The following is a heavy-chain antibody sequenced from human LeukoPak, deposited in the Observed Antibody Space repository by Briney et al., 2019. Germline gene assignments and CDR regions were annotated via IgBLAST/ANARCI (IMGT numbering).Heavy chain of an antibody. CDR2: IYYSGST. Sequence: SETLSLTCTVSGGSISSYYWSWIRQPPGKGLEWIGYIYYSGSTNYNPSLKSRVTISVDTSKNQFSLKLSSVTAADTALYYCARDSDRYGLCDYWGQGTLVTVSS. V-gene: IGHV4-59*01. J-gene: IGHJ4*02. CDR3: ARDSDRYGLCDY. D-gene: IGHD3-22*01. CDR1: GGSISSYY.